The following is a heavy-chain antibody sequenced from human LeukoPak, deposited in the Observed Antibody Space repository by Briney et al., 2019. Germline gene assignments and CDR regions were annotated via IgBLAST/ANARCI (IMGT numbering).Heavy chain of an antibody. CDR3: AKDSKYSSSGGFDY. CDR1: GFTFDDYA. J-gene: IGHJ4*02. Sequence: GGSLRVSCAASGFTFDDYAMHWVRQAPGKGLEWVSGISWNSGSIGYADSVKGRFTISRDNAKNSLYLQMNSLRAEDMALYYCAKDSKYSSSGGFDYWGQGTLVTVSS. D-gene: IGHD6-6*01. CDR2: ISWNSGSI. V-gene: IGHV3-9*03.